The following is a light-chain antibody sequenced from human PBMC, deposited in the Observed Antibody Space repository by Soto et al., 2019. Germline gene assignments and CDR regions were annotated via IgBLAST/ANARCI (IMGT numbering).Light chain of an antibody. CDR2: AAS. CDR1: QSISNY. CDR3: QQSYGTPII. Sequence: DIQMTQSPFSLSAPVGDRVTITCRASQSISNYLNWYHQKQGKAPKLLIYAASTLQSGVPSRFSGSGSGTDFTLTISSLQPEDSATYYCQQSYGTPIIFGQGTRLDIK. V-gene: IGKV1-39*01. J-gene: IGKJ5*01.